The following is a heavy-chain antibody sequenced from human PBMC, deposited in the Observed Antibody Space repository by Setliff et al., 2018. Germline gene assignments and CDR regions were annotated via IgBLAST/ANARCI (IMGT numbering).Heavy chain of an antibody. CDR1: GYTFTTYD. Sequence: ASVKVSCKASGYTFTTYDINWVRQAPGQGLEWMGWMNPNSGNRGYAQKFQGRVTMTRNTSISTAYMELSTLRSEDTAVYYCARVQQLGTFDYWGQGTLVTVSS. CDR2: MNPNSGNR. V-gene: IGHV1-8*02. J-gene: IGHJ4*02. D-gene: IGHD6-13*01. CDR3: ARVQQLGTFDY.